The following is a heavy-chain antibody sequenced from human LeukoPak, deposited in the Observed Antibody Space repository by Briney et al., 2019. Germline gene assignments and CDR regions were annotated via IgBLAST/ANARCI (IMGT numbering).Heavy chain of an antibody. J-gene: IGHJ3*02. Sequence: GGSLRLSCAASGFTFSSYAMSWVRQAPGKGLEWVAVISYDGSNKYYADSVKGRFTISRDNSKNTLYLQMNSLRAEDTAVYYCAKNMGPPGYSSYDDREDAFDIWGQGTMVTVSS. D-gene: IGHD5-12*01. CDR3: AKNMGPPGYSSYDDREDAFDI. CDR1: GFTFSSYA. V-gene: IGHV3-30*18. CDR2: ISYDGSNK.